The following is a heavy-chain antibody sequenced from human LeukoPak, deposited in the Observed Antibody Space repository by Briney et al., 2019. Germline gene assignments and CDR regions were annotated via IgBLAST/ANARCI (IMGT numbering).Heavy chain of an antibody. V-gene: IGHV3-23*01. CDR2: ISRAGDRA. CDR1: GFIFSSYD. Sequence: GGSLRLSCVGSGFIFSSYDMGWVRQAPGKGLEWVSSISRAGDRAYYEDSVKGRFTISRDNSRNTMYLQMNSLRAEDTAVYYCARGESFAFDVWGQGTMVTVSS. J-gene: IGHJ3*01. CDR3: ARGESFAFDV.